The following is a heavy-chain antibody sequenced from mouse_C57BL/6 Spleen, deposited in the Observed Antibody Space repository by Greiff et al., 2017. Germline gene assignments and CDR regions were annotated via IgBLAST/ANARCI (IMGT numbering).Heavy chain of an antibody. Sequence: QVQLQQPGAELVMPGASVKLSCKASGYTFTSYWMHWVKQRPGQGLEWIGEIDPSDSYTNYNQKFKGKSTLTVDKSSSTAYMQLSSLTSEDSAVDYCAIANWDGSRYFDVWGTGTTVTVSS. CDR3: AIANWDGSRYFDV. CDR1: GYTFTSYW. D-gene: IGHD4-1*01. CDR2: IDPSDSYT. J-gene: IGHJ1*03. V-gene: IGHV1-69*01.